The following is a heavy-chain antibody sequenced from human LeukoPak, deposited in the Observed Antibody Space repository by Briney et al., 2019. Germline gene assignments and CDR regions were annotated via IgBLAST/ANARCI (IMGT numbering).Heavy chain of an antibody. CDR2: ISTYNGNT. CDR1: GYTFTTYG. V-gene: IGHV1-18*01. CDR3: ARGRDWNYAFEY. D-gene: IGHD1-7*01. Sequence: ASVKVSCKGSGYTFTTYGISRVRQAPGQGLEWRGWISTYNGNTKYTQKFQGRVTMTPDTSSSTAYMELRSLRSDDTAVYYCARGRDWNYAFEYWGQGTLVTVSS. J-gene: IGHJ4*02.